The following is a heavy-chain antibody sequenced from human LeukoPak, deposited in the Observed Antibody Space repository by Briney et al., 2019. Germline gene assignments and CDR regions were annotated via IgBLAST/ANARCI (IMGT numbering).Heavy chain of an antibody. V-gene: IGHV3-43*02. CDR2: ITGDGGST. D-gene: IGHD6-19*01. CDR1: GFTFSSYS. Sequence: GGSLRLSCAASGFTFSSYSMNWVRQAPGKGLEWVSLITGDGGSTYYADSMKGRFTISRDNSENSLYLQMNSLRTEDTALYFCAKEGPIAVAAYFDYWGQGALVTVSS. CDR3: AKEGPIAVAAYFDY. J-gene: IGHJ4*02.